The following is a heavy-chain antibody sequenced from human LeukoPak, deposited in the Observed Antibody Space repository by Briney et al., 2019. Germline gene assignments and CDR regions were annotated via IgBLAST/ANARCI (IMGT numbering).Heavy chain of an antibody. CDR1: GGSITSYY. Sequence: SETLSLTCTVSGGSITSYYWSWIRQPPGKGLEWIGYIYYSGNTNYNPSLKSRVTISVDTSKNQSSLKLSSVTAADTAVYYCAREDGSTSSFDYWGQGTLVTVSS. CDR3: AREDGSTSSFDY. V-gene: IGHV4-59*01. J-gene: IGHJ4*02. CDR2: IYYSGNT. D-gene: IGHD5-24*01.